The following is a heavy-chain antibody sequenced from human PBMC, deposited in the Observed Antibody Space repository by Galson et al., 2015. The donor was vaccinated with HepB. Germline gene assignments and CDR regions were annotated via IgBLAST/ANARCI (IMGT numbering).Heavy chain of an antibody. CDR1: GFTFSSYW. J-gene: IGHJ4*02. CDR2: IKQDGSEK. Sequence: SLRLSCAASGFTFSSYWMSWVRQAPGKGLEWVTNIKQDGSEKYYVDSVKGRFTISRDNAKNSLYLQMNSLRAEDTAVYYCARDGFLSIPASGYSYGIDYWGQGTLVTVSS. D-gene: IGHD5-18*01. CDR3: ARDGFLSIPASGYSYGIDY. V-gene: IGHV3-7*01.